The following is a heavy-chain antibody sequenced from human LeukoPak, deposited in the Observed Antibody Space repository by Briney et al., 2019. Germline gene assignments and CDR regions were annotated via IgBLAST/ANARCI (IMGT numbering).Heavy chain of an antibody. V-gene: IGHV3-30-3*01. CDR1: GFTFSSYA. Sequence: GGSLRLSCAASGFTFSSYAMHWVRQAPGKGLEWVAVISYDGSNKYYADSVKGRFTISRDNSKNTLYLQMNSLRAEDTAVYYCAREDSSGYCFDYWGQGTLVTVSS. D-gene: IGHD3-22*01. J-gene: IGHJ4*02. CDR3: AREDSSGYCFDY. CDR2: ISYDGSNK.